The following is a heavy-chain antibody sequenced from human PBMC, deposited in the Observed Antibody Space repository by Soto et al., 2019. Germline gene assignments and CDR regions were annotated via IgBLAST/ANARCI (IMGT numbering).Heavy chain of an antibody. V-gene: IGHV1-3*05. CDR2: INAGNGNT. J-gene: IGHJ6*02. D-gene: IGHD2-21*02. Sequence: QVQLVQSGAEEKKPGASVKVSCKASGYTFTSYAMHWVRQAPGQRLEWMGWINAGNGNTKYSQKFQGRVTITRDTSASTAYMELSSLRSEDTAVYYCASAYCGGDCSNYYYSMDVWGQGTTVTVSS. CDR1: GYTFTSYA. CDR3: ASAYCGGDCSNYYYSMDV.